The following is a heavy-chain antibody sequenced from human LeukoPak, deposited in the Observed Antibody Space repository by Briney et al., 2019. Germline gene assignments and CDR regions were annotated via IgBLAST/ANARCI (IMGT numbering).Heavy chain of an antibody. D-gene: IGHD3-22*01. CDR1: GFTFSSYS. CDR3: ASALVVISPFDY. J-gene: IGHJ4*02. V-gene: IGHV3-21*01. Sequence: GGSLRLSCAASGFTFSSYSMNWVRQAPGKGLEWVSSISSSSNYIYYADSVKGRFTISRDNAKNSLYLQMNSLRAEDTAVYYCASALVVISPFDYWGQGTLVTVSS. CDR2: ISSSSNYI.